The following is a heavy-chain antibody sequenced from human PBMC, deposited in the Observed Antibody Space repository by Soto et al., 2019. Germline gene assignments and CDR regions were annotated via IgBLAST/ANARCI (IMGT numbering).Heavy chain of an antibody. D-gene: IGHD1-26*01. V-gene: IGHV3-66*01. CDR3: TREFRTSGSRDAVDI. CDR1: GFTVSSNY. Sequence: EVQLVESWGGLVQPGGSLRLSCAASGFTVSSNYISWVRQAPGRGLEWVSVTYPGGTTHYADSVKGRFTISRDNSKNTMDLQMNSLRADDTAMYYCTREFRTSGSRDAVDIWGQGTVVTVSS. J-gene: IGHJ3*02. CDR2: TYPGGTT.